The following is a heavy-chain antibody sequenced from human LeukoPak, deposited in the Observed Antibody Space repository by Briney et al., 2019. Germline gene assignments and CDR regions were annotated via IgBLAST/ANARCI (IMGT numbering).Heavy chain of an antibody. CDR2: FDPEDGET. D-gene: IGHD2-8*01. Sequence: ASVKVSCKVSGYTLTELSMHWVRQAPGKGLEWMGGFDPEDGETIYAQKFQGRVTMTEDTSTDTAYMELSSLRSEDTAVYYCATGVPNGPYYYYYYMDVWGKGTTVTVSS. J-gene: IGHJ6*03. CDR3: ATGVPNGPYYYYYYMDV. V-gene: IGHV1-24*01. CDR1: GYTLTELS.